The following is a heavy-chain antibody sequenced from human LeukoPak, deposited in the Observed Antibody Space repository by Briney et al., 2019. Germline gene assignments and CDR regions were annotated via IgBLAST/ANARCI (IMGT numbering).Heavy chain of an antibody. CDR1: GGSISSYY. D-gene: IGHD5-18*01. V-gene: IGHV4-59*01. Sequence: SETLPLTCTVSGGSISSYYLNWIRQPPGKGLEWIGYIYYSGSTNYNPSLKSRVTISVDTSKNQFSLKLSSVTAADTAVYYCARGGYSYDSPIDYWGQGTLVTVSS. J-gene: IGHJ4*02. CDR2: IYYSGST. CDR3: ARGGYSYDSPIDY.